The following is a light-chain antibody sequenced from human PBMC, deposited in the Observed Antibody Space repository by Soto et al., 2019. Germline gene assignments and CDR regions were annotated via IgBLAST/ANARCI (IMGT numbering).Light chain of an antibody. CDR2: GNN. CDR1: SSNIGAGYD. V-gene: IGLV1-40*01. CDR3: QAYDTSLRAWV. J-gene: IGLJ3*02. Sequence: QLVLTQPPSASGAPGQRVTISCTGSSSNIGAGYDAHWYQQGPGTTPKYLSSGNNDRPSGVPDRFSGSKSGTSASLAITGLQAEDEGDYYCQAYDTSLRAWVFGGGTKLTVL.